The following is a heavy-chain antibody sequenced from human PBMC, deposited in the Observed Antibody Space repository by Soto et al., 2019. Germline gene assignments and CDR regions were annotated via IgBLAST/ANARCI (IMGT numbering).Heavy chain of an antibody. V-gene: IGHV4-59*01. D-gene: IGHD3-10*01. Sequence: PSETLSLTCTVSDGSISNFYRSWIRQPPGKGLEWIGYIYYSGSTNYNPSLKSRVTISVATSKNQFSLKLSSVTAADTAVYYCARDRCPAASGSYCDYYYYGMDVWAQGTTVTVSS. CDR3: ARDRCPAASGSYCDYYYYGMDV. CDR1: DGSISNFY. J-gene: IGHJ6*02. CDR2: IYYSGST.